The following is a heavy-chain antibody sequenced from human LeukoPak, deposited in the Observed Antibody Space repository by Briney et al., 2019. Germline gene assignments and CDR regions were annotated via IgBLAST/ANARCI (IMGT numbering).Heavy chain of an antibody. V-gene: IGHV5-51*01. CDR3: ARLYYGSGRDKNWFDP. D-gene: IGHD3-10*01. J-gene: IGHJ5*02. CDR1: GYSFTSYW. CDR2: IYPGDSDT. Sequence: GESLKISCKGSGYSFTSYWIGWMRQMPGKGLEWMGIIYPGDSDTRYSPSFQGQVTISADKSISTAYLQWSSLKASDTAMYYCARLYYGSGRDKNWFDPWGQGTLVTVSS.